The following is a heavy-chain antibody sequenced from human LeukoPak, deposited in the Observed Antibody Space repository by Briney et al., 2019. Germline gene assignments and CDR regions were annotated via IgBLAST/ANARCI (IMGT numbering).Heavy chain of an antibody. CDR3: ARGGQGDGYSADEAFDF. Sequence: SQTLSLTCAMSGDSVSGNSTAYNWIRQSPSRGLEWLGRTYYRSKWYNDYAVSVKGRITMNPDTSKNQLSLQLNSVTPDDTAVYYCARGGQGDGYSADEAFDFWGQGTMVAVSS. CDR1: GDSVSGNSTA. J-gene: IGHJ3*01. CDR2: TYYRSKWYN. D-gene: IGHD5-24*01. V-gene: IGHV6-1*01.